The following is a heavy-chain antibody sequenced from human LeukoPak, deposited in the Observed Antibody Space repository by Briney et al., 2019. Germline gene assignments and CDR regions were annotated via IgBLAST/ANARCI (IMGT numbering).Heavy chain of an antibody. J-gene: IGHJ6*02. CDR2: IDPSGGST. CDR1: GYTFTGYY. V-gene: IGHV1-46*01. Sequence: GASVKVSCKASGYTFTGYYMHWVRQAPGQGLEWMGIIDPSGGSTSYAQKFQGRVTMTRDTSTSTVYMELSSLRSEDTAVYYCARGGVGHDSSGYYSYYYYGMDVWGQGTTVTVSS. CDR3: ARGGVGHDSSGYYSYYYYGMDV. D-gene: IGHD3-22*01.